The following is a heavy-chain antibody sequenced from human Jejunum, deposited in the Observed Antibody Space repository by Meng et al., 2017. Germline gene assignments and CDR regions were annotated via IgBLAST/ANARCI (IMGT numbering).Heavy chain of an antibody. J-gene: IGHJ2*01. CDR2: IYYTGST. V-gene: IGHV4-31*01. Sequence: GQLQASGPGLVKPSQTLSLTCTVSGGSIRSGGYYWSWIRQHPGKGLEWIGYIYYTGSTDYNPSLKSLVTISVDTSKNQFYLQMSSLTAADTAVYYCARAAAGTGFGYFDLWGRGTLVTVSS. D-gene: IGHD6-19*01. CDR1: GGSIRSGGYY. CDR3: ARAAAGTGFGYFDL.